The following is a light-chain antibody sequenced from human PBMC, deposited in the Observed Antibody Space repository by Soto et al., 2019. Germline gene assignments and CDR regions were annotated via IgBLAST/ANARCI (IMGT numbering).Light chain of an antibody. V-gene: IGLV2-11*01. CDR1: SNY. J-gene: IGLJ1*01. Sequence: QSVLTRPRSVSGSPGQSVTISCTGTSNYVSWYQQHPGKAPKLMIYDVSKRPSGVPDRFSGSKSGNTASLTISGLQAEDESDYFCCSFAGSYTSYVFGTGTKATVL. CDR3: CSFAGSYTSYV. CDR2: DVS.